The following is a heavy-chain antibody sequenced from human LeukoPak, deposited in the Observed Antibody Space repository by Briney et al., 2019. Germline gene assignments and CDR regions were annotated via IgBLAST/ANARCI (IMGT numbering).Heavy chain of an antibody. CDR3: AVVVVRSGGSYFDY. CDR2: IYDSGST. V-gene: IGHV4-39*07. CDR1: GGSIRSSYYY. D-gene: IGHD2-2*01. J-gene: IGHJ4*02. Sequence: KASETLSLTCTVSGGSIRSSYYYWGWIRQPPGKGLEWIGSIYDSGSTYYNPSLKSRVTISVDKSKNQFSLNLSSVTAADTAVYYCAVVVVRSGGSYFDYWGQGTLVTVSS.